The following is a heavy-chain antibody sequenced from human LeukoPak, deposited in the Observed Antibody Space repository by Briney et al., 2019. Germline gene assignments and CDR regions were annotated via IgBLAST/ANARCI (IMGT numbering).Heavy chain of an antibody. D-gene: IGHD6-6*01. CDR2: MNPNSGNT. CDR3: ARSARYSSSLGY. J-gene: IGHJ4*02. Sequence: GASVKVSCKASGYTFTSYDINWVRQATGQGLEWMGWMNPNSGNTGYAQKFQGRVTMTRNTSISTAYMELSSLRSEDTAVYYCARSARYSSSLGYWGQGTLVTVSS. CDR1: GYTFTSYD. V-gene: IGHV1-8*01.